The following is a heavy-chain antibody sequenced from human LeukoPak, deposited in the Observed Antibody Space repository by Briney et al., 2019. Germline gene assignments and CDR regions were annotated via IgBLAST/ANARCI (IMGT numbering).Heavy chain of an antibody. V-gene: IGHV3-23*01. D-gene: IGHD5-12*01. CDR3: ARQSDYDQEYFDY. CDR1: GFTFSIYW. J-gene: IGHJ4*02. CDR2: ISGSGGST. Sequence: PGGSLRLSCAASGFTFSIYWMSWVRQVPGKGLEWVSFISGSGGSTYYTDSVKGRFTISRDNSKDTVYLQMNTLRAEDTAVYYCARQSDYDQEYFDYWGRGTLVTVSS.